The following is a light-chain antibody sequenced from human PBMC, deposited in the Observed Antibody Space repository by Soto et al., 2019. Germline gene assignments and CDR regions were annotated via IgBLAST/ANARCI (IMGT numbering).Light chain of an antibody. V-gene: IGKV3-11*01. Sequence: EIVLTQSPATLSLSPGDRATLSCRASQTVGSYLAWYQQKPGQAPRLLIYDVVNRATGIPARFSGSGSGTDFTLTISSLEPEDFAFYYCQYRSSWPLKYTFGQGTNLEIK. CDR2: DVV. CDR3: QYRSSWPLKYT. CDR1: QTVGSY. J-gene: IGKJ2*01.